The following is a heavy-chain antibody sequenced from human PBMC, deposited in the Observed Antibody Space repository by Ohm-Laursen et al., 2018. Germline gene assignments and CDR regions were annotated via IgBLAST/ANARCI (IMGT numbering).Heavy chain of an antibody. CDR3: ARGIVRGVTGPNY. J-gene: IGHJ4*02. D-gene: IGHD1-14*01. Sequence: SLRLSCSASGFIVNSNHMSRVRQAPGKGLEWVSVINTEDQTFYLNSVKGRFSISRDNSKNTVYLQMNSLRVEDTAVYYCARGIVRGVTGPNYWGQGTLVTVSS. CDR1: GFIVNSNH. CDR2: INTEDQT. V-gene: IGHV3-66*01.